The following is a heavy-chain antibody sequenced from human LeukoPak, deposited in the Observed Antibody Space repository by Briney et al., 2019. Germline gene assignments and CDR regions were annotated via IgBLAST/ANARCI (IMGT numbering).Heavy chain of an antibody. V-gene: IGHV1-24*01. J-gene: IGHJ4*02. Sequence: ASVKASCKVSGYTLTELSMHWVRQAPGKGLEWMGGFDPEDGETIYAQKFQGRVTMTEDTSTDTAYMELSSLRSEDTAVYYCATDFNTAMALDYWGQGTLVTVSS. CDR3: ATDFNTAMALDY. CDR1: GYTLTELS. D-gene: IGHD5-18*01. CDR2: FDPEDGET.